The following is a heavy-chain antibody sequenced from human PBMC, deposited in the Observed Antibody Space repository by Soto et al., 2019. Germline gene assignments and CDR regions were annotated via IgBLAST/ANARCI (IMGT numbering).Heavy chain of an antibody. D-gene: IGHD4-17*01. CDR3: ARGFHYGDYWALGG. J-gene: IGHJ4*02. V-gene: IGHV1-8*01. CDR2: MNPNSGNT. CDR1: GYTFTSYD. Sequence: QVQLVQSGAEVKKPGASVKVSCKASGYTFTSYDINWVRQAAGQGLEWMGWMNPNSGNTGYAQKFQGRVTMTRNTSISTAYMELSSLRSEDTAGYYCARGFHYGDYWALGGWGQGTLVTVSS.